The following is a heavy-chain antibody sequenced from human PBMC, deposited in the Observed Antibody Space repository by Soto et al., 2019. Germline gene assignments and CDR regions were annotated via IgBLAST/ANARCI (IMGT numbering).Heavy chain of an antibody. D-gene: IGHD2-8*02. CDR3: AKDPSTGAPDC. CDR1: GFMFSNYG. Sequence: GSLRLSCAAAGFMFSNYGMSWVRQAPGKGLQWVATIHPSGGSTHYAESVRGRFTISRDNSRDTLYLQMNSLTAEDTAVYYCAKDPSTGAPDCWGQGAQVTAPQ. V-gene: IGHV3-23*01. CDR2: IHPSGGST. J-gene: IGHJ4*02.